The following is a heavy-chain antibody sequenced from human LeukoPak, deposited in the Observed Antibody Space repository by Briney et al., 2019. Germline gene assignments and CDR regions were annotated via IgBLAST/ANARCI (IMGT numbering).Heavy chain of an antibody. CDR2: ISYDGSNK. CDR3: AKSTASGYSNDY. D-gene: IGHD3-22*01. V-gene: IGHV3-30*18. J-gene: IGHJ4*02. Sequence: GRSLRLSCAASGLTFSSYGMHWVRQAPGKGLEWVAVISYDGSNKCYADSVKGRFTISRDNSKNTLYLQMNSLRAEDTAVYYCAKSTASGYSNDYWGQGTLVTVSS. CDR1: GLTFSSYG.